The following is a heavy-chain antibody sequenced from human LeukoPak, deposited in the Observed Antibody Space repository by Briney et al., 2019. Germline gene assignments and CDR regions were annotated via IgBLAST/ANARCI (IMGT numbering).Heavy chain of an antibody. D-gene: IGHD6-19*01. V-gene: IGHV3-23*01. Sequence: PGRSLRLSCAASGFTFSNCALSWVRQAPGKGLEWVSHISGSGGQKDYADSVKGRFTISRDNSGNTLNLQMDSLKAEDTAVYYCAKHVWTSVWFFDYWGQGTLVTVSS. CDR3: AKHVWTSVWFFDY. J-gene: IGHJ4*02. CDR1: GFTFSNCA. CDR2: ISGSGGQK.